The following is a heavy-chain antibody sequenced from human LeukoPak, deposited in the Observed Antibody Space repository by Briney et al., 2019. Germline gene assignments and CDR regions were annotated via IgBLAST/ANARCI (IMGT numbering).Heavy chain of an antibody. CDR3: ARPYYYDSRIDP. J-gene: IGHJ5*02. CDR2: MYYSGST. V-gene: IGHV4-30-4*01. D-gene: IGHD3-22*01. Sequence: SQTQSLTCTVSGGSISSGDYYWSWIRQPPGKGLEWIAYMYYSGSTYYNPSLKSRVTMSADTSKNQLSLKLSSVTAADTAVYYCARPYYYDSRIDPWGQGILVTVSS. CDR1: GGSISSGDYY.